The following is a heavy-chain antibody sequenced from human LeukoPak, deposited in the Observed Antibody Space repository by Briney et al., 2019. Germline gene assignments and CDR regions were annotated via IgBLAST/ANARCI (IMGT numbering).Heavy chain of an antibody. V-gene: IGHV3-23*01. Sequence: GGSLRLSCAGSGFTFSSYARGWVRQGPGKGLEWVSAVSDSGGGTDYADSVKGRFTISRDNSKNTLYLQMNSLRAEDTAVYYCAKDPLFVPPGHFDYWGQGTLVTVSS. J-gene: IGHJ4*02. D-gene: IGHD2-21*01. CDR1: GFTFSSYA. CDR2: VSDSGGGT. CDR3: AKDPLFVPPGHFDY.